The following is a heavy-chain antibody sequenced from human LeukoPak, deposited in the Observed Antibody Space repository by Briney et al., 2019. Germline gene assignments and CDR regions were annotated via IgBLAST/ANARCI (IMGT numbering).Heavy chain of an antibody. V-gene: IGHV3-48*03. CDR2: ISSSGSTI. Sequence: GGSLRLSCAASGFTFSSYEMNWVRQAPGKGLEWVSYISSSGSTIYYADSVKGRFTISRDNAKNSLYLQMNSLRAEDTAVYYCARVGWTKQWLPIKKFDYWGQGTLVTVSS. J-gene: IGHJ4*02. CDR1: GFTFSSYE. CDR3: ARVGWTKQWLPIKKFDY. D-gene: IGHD6-19*01.